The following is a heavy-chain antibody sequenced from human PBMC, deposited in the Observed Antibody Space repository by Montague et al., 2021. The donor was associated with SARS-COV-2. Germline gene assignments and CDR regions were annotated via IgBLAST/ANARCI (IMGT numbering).Heavy chain of an antibody. CDR3: ARDSPLHMVPGLLDN. CDR1: GFSFSTYT. V-gene: IGHV3-21*01. Sequence: SLRLSCAASGFSFSTYTMNWVRQAPGKGLEWVSSISGGNSFIYYADSVKGRFTISRDSAKNSLYLLMNSLRAEDTAVYYYARDSPLHMVPGLLDNWGQGTLVTVSS. D-gene: IGHD3-10*01. CDR2: ISGGNSFI. J-gene: IGHJ4*02.